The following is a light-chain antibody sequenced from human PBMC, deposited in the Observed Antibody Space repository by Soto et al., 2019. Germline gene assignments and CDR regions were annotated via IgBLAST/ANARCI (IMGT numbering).Light chain of an antibody. CDR2: DAS. J-gene: IGKJ4*01. CDR1: QDISNY. V-gene: IGKV1-33*01. Sequence: SDAVGVDLASPCKASQDISNYLNWYQQKPGKAPKLLIYDASNWETGVPSRFSGSGSGTEFTFTIRRLQPEDIAAYYCQQHADLPLTCAVGTKVDIK. CDR3: QQHADLPLT.